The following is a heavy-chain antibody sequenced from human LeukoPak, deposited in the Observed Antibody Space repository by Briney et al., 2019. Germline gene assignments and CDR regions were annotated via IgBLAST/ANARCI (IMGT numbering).Heavy chain of an antibody. CDR2: IYYSGST. CDR3: ARRARIQLWPTEYFDY. D-gene: IGHD5-18*01. Sequence: PSETLSLTCTVSGGSISSSSYYWGWIRQPPGKGLEWIGSIYYSGSTYYNPSLKSRVTISVDTSKNQFSLKLSSVTAADTAVYYCARRARIQLWPTEYFDYWGQGTLVTVSS. V-gene: IGHV4-39*01. J-gene: IGHJ4*02. CDR1: GGSISSSSYY.